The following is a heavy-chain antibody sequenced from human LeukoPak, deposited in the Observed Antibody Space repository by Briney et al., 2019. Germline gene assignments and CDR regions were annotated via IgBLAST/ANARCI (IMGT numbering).Heavy chain of an antibody. D-gene: IGHD1-1*01. J-gene: IGHJ4*02. V-gene: IGHV3-49*03. Sequence: GRSLRLSCTASGFTFGDYATSWIRQAPGKGLEWVGFIRSKAYGETADYAASVKGRFTISRDDPKAIAYLQMNSPKTEDTAVYHCTRDRGAYNLYDYWGQGTLVTVSS. CDR2: IRSKAYGETA. CDR3: TRDRGAYNLYDY. CDR1: GFTFGDYA.